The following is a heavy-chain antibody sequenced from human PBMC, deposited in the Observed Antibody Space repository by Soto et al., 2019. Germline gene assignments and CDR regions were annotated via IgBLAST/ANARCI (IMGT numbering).Heavy chain of an antibody. CDR2: IYHSGST. D-gene: IGHD2-15*01. CDR1: GGSISSSNW. CDR3: ARGLNDCSGGSCYASRIDY. V-gene: IGHV4-4*02. J-gene: IGHJ4*02. Sequence: QVQLQESGPGLVKPSGTLSLTCAVSGGSISSSNWWSWVRQPPGKGLEWIGEIYHSGSTNYNPSLKSRVTISVDKSKNQFSLKLSSVTAADTAVYYCARGLNDCSGGSCYASRIDYWGQGTLVTVSS.